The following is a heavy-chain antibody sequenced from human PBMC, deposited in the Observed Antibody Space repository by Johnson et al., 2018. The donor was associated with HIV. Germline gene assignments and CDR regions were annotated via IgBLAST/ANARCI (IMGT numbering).Heavy chain of an antibody. D-gene: IGHD6-13*01. Sequence: QVQLVESGGGVVQPGRSLRLSCAASGFTFSNYGMHWVRQAPGKGLEWVAVTWFDGINKYYSDSVKGRFTISRENSKNTLYLQMNSLRAEDTAVYYCAKVAVATAAGGVALDIWGPGTMVTVSS. CDR3: AKVAVATAAGGVALDI. CDR2: TWFDGINK. CDR1: GFTFSNYG. J-gene: IGHJ3*02. V-gene: IGHV3-33*06.